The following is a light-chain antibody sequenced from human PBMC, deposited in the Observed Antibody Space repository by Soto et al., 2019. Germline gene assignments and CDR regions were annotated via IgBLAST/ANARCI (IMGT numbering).Light chain of an antibody. CDR2: DAS. CDR3: QQRSTWPPSLT. CDR1: QSVSTY. V-gene: IGKV3-11*01. Sequence: EIVLTQSPATLSLSPGERATLSCRASQSVSTYLAWYQQKPGQAPRLLIYDASKRATGIPARFSGSGSGTDFTLTITSLESEDFAVYYCQQRSTWPPSLTFGGGTKVEIK. J-gene: IGKJ4*01.